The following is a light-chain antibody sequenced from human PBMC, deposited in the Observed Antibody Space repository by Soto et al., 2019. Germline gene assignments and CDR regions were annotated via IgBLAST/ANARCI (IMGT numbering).Light chain of an antibody. CDR3: QKYAESPLT. Sequence: ETVLTQSPGTVSLSPGESATLSCRASQSIGKSYLAWFQHKPGQAPRLLIYGASTRATGIPDRFRGSGSGTDFTLTVRRLESEDFAVYYCQKYAESPLTFVGGTKVEIK. J-gene: IGKJ4*01. V-gene: IGKV3-20*01. CDR2: GAS. CDR1: QSIGKSY.